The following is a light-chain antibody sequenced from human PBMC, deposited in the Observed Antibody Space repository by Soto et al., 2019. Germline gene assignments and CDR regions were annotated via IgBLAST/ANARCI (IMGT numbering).Light chain of an antibody. V-gene: IGKV1-5*01. Sequence: DFQMTQSPSTLSASVGDRVTITCRASQNIRSRLAWFQQKPGKAPKLLIYDASSLESGVPQRFSGSGSGTGFTLTISSLRPDDFATYYCQQYNSYSRTFGQGTKVDIK. J-gene: IGKJ1*01. CDR2: DAS. CDR3: QQYNSYSRT. CDR1: QNIRSR.